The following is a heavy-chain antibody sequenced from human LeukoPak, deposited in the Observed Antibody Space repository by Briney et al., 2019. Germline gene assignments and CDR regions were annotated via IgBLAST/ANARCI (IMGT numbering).Heavy chain of an antibody. V-gene: IGHV4-39*01. D-gene: IGHD3-10*01. J-gene: IGHJ4*02. Sequence: KTSETVSLTRAVSGDSVGYSAYYWQWSRQPPGKGLEWIGNIYFDETTRYSPSLKSRVTISLDKSKNQFSLKLTSVTAADTAVYYCARQYSYGSGSPEYWSQGTQVTVSS. CDR1: GDSVGYSAYY. CDR2: IYFDETT. CDR3: ARQYSYGSGSPEY.